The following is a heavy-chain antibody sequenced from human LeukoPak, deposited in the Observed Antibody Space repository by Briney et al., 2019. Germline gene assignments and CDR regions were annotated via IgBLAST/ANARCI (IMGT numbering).Heavy chain of an antibody. CDR1: GGTFSSYA. D-gene: IGHD3-22*01. V-gene: IGHV1-18*01. Sequence: ASVKVSCKASGGTFSSYAFSWVRQAPGQGLEWMGWISAYNGNTNYAQKLQGRVTMTTDTSTSTAYMELRSLRSDDTAVYYCARAYDSSGYYYITHDAFDIWGQGAMVTVSS. CDR3: ARAYDSSGYYYITHDAFDI. CDR2: ISAYNGNT. J-gene: IGHJ3*02.